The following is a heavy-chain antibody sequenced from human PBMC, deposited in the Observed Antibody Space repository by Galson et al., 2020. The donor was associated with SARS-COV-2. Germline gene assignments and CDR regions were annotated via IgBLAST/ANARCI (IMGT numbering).Heavy chain of an antibody. CDR3: ARLDPVYSSLFDY. CDR1: GYSFTDYW. V-gene: IGHV5-51*01. D-gene: IGHD6-13*01. Sequence: GESLKISCKTSGYSFTDYWIGWVRQMPGKGLEWMGIIYPGDSDTRYSPSLQGQVTISADKSSRTAYLQWSSLRASDTAMYYCARLDPVYSSLFDYWGQGTLVSVSS. J-gene: IGHJ4*02. CDR2: IYPGDSDT.